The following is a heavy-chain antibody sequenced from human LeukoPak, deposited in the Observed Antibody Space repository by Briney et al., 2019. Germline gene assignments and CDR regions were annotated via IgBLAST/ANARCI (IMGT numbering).Heavy chain of an antibody. CDR2: IYTSGST. J-gene: IGHJ4*02. V-gene: IGHV4-4*07. D-gene: IGHD5-12*01. Sequence: SETLSLTCTVSGGSISSYYWSWIRQPAGKGLEWIGRIYTSGSTNYNPSLKSRVTMSVDTSKNQFSLKLSSVTAADTAVYYCARDREYSGYDLFDYWGQGTLATVSS. CDR3: ARDREYSGYDLFDY. CDR1: GGSISSYY.